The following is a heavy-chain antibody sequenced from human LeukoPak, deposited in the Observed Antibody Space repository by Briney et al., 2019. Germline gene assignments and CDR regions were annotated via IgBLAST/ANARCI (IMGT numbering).Heavy chain of an antibody. J-gene: IGHJ4*02. D-gene: IGHD6-13*01. V-gene: IGHV3-23*01. CDR3: AKDKGRAAAGFDY. CDR2: ISGSGGVT. Sequence: GGSLRLSCEASGFTFSNYAMSWVRQAPGKGLEWVSSISGSGGVTYYADSVTGRFTISRDNSKNTLYLQMSSLIAEDTAVYYCAKDKGRAAAGFDYWGQGTLVTVSS. CDR1: GFTFSNYA.